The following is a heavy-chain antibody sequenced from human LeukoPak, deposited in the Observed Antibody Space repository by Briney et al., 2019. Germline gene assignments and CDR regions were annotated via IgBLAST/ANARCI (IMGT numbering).Heavy chain of an antibody. CDR3: AKSFVIPGATTRYFDF. CDR2: ISSSVAST. Sequence: PGGSLRLSCAASGFTFSSYAINWVRQAPGKGLEWVSSISSSVASTYYADSVKGRFTISTDNSKNTLYLQITSLRAEDTALYYCAKSFVIPGATTRYFDFWGQGTLVAVSS. J-gene: IGHJ4*02. V-gene: IGHV3-23*01. D-gene: IGHD2-2*01. CDR1: GFTFSSYA.